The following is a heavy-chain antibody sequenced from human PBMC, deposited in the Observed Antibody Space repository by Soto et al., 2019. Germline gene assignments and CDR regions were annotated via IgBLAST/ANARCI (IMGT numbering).Heavy chain of an antibody. J-gene: IGHJ6*02. CDR1: GGSISSGGYY. CDR2: IYYSGST. D-gene: IGHD3-10*01. Sequence: SETLSLTCTVSGGSISSGGYYWSWIRQPPGKGLEWIGYIYYSGSTNYNPSLKSRVTISVDTSKNQFSLKLSSVTAADTAVYYCARDSFKPPGYYYGSGSYNGMDVWGQGTTVTVS. CDR3: ARDSFKPPGYYYGSGSYNGMDV. V-gene: IGHV4-61*08.